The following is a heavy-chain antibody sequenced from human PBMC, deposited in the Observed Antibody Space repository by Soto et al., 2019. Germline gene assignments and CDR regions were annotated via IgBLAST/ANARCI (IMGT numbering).Heavy chain of an antibody. CDR2: ISWNSGSI. J-gene: IGHJ4*02. D-gene: IGHD1-26*01. V-gene: IGHV3-9*01. Sequence: EVQLVESGGGLVQPGRSLRLSCAASGFTFDDYAMHWVRQAPGKGLEWVSGISWNSGSIGYADSVKGRFTISRDNAKNSLYLQMNSLRAEDTALYYCAKDIQGSCLLPPDYWGQGTLVTVSS. CDR3: AKDIQGSCLLPPDY. CDR1: GFTFDDYA.